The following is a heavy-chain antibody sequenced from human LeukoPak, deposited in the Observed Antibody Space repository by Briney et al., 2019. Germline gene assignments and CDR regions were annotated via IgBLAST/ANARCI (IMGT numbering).Heavy chain of an antibody. V-gene: IGHV3-30*04. CDR2: ISYDGSNK. Sequence: GGSLRLSCAASGITFSSYAMHWARQAPGKGLEWVAVISYDGSNKYYADSVKGRFTISRDNSKNTLYLQMNSLRAEDTAIYYCATYRQVLLPFESWGQGTLVTVSS. CDR1: GITFSSYA. CDR3: ATYRQVLLPFES. J-gene: IGHJ4*02. D-gene: IGHD2-8*02.